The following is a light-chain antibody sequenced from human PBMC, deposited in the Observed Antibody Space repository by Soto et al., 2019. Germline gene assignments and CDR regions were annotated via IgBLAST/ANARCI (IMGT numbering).Light chain of an antibody. J-gene: IGKJ1*01. CDR1: QSNSSN. Sequence: ELLMTQSTAPLSVSPGARANLSGRASQSNSSNLAWYQQKPGQAPPLLLYGASTRATGIPPRFSGSGSGTEFILPISSLQSEDLAVYYCQQHNNWPPWTFGKGTKVDI. V-gene: IGKV3-15*01. CDR3: QQHNNWPPWT. CDR2: GAS.